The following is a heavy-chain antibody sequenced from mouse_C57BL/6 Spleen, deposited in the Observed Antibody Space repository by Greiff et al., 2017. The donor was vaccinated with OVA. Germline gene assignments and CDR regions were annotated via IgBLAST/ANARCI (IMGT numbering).Heavy chain of an antibody. Sequence: EVQRVESGGDLVKPGGSLKLSCAASGFTFSSYGMSWVRQTPDKRLEWVATISSGGSYTYYPDSVKGRFTISRDNAKNTLYLQMSSLKSADTAMYYCAIYYYGSSYDYYAMDYWGQGTSVTVSS. CDR1: GFTFSSYG. V-gene: IGHV5-6*01. CDR2: ISSGGSYT. D-gene: IGHD1-1*01. CDR3: AIYYYGSSYDYYAMDY. J-gene: IGHJ4*01.